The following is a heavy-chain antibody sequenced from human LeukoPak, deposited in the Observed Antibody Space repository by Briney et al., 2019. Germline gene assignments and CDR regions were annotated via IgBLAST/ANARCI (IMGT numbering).Heavy chain of an antibody. D-gene: IGHD3-3*01. Sequence: GGSLRLSCAASGFTFSSYAMSWVRQAPGKGLEWVSAISGSGGSTYYADSVKGRFTISRDKSKNALYLQMNSLRAEDTAVYYCAKGDFWSGYLYYFDYWGQGTLVTVSS. CDR2: ISGSGGST. V-gene: IGHV3-23*01. CDR1: GFTFSSYA. J-gene: IGHJ4*02. CDR3: AKGDFWSGYLYYFDY.